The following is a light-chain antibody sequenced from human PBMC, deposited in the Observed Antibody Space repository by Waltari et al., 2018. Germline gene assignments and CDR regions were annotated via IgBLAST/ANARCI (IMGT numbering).Light chain of an antibody. CDR2: EVT. CDR3: SSYASRTSFAI. J-gene: IGLJ2*01. CDR1: HSDLGSYNL. V-gene: IGLV2-23*02. Sequence: QSALTQPASVSGSPGPSITISCTGTHSDLGSYNLVPWYQQPPGRAPKLVIHEVTKRPSGISDRFSGSKSGNMASLTISGLQAEDEADYYCSSYASRTSFAIFGGGTKLTVL.